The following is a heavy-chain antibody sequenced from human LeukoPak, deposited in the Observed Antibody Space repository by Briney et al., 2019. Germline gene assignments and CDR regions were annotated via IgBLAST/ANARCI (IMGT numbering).Heavy chain of an antibody. J-gene: IGHJ4*02. D-gene: IGHD3-9*01. CDR2: ISHHINNK. Sequence: QPGGSLRLSCAASGFTFSNYAVHWVRQAPGKGLEWVAVISHHINNKYYADSVKGRFTISRDNSKSTLYLQMNSLRVEDKALYYCARDGYDILTGYYAYHFDYWGQGTLVTVSS. CDR3: ARDGYDILTGYYAYHFDY. V-gene: IGHV3-30-3*01. CDR1: GFTFSNYA.